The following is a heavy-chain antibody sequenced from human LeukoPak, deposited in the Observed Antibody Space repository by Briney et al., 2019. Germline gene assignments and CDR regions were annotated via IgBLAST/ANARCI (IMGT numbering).Heavy chain of an antibody. J-gene: IGHJ4*02. CDR2: IGGGDVEI. D-gene: IGHD2-15*01. CDR3: GRGHRFCSRGNCNSPVDY. Sequence: GGSLRLSCAMSGFTFTNNAMTWVRQAPGKGLEWVSTIGGGDVEIHYADSVKGRFTISRDNSKNTLYPQMNSQRAEDTAVYYCGRGHRFCSRGNCNSPVDYWGQGTLVTVSS. CDR1: GFTFTNNA. V-gene: IGHV3-23*01.